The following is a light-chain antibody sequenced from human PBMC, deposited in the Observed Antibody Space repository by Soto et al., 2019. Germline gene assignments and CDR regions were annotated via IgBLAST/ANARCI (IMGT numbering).Light chain of an antibody. J-gene: IGKJ1*01. V-gene: IGKV3D-20*01. CDR1: QSVSSSH. CDR2: DAS. CDR3: QQYDSSPRT. Sequence: EIVLTRSPDTLSLSPGERATISCAVSQSVSSSHLAWYQQKPGLAPRLLIYDASSRATVIPDRFSGSGSGTDFTLTISSLEPEDFAVYYCQQYDSSPRTFGQGTKVDIK.